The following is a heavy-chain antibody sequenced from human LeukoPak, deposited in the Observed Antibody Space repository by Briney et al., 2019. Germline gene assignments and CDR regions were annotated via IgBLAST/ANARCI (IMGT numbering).Heavy chain of an antibody. V-gene: IGHV3-11*04. CDR3: ASGFYGGNPTAYFQH. D-gene: IGHD4-23*01. J-gene: IGHJ1*01. CDR2: ISSSGSTI. Sequence: GGSLRLSCAASGFTFSDYYMSWIRQAPGKGLEWVSYISSSGSTIYYADSVKGRFTISRDNAKNSLYLQMNSLRAEDTAVYYCASGFYGGNPTAYFQHWGQGTLVTVSS. CDR1: GFTFSDYY.